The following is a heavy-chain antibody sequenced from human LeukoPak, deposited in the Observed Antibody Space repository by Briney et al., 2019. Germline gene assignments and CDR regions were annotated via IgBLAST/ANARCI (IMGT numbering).Heavy chain of an antibody. D-gene: IGHD1-26*01. Sequence: GASVKVSCKASGYTFTEHYIHWVRQAPGQGLGWMGWINPNSGGTNYAQKFQGRVTMTRDTSISTAYMELSRLRSDDTAVYYCASGRIVGASDFYWGQGTLVTVSS. CDR2: INPNSGGT. CDR3: ASGRIVGASDFY. CDR1: GYTFTEHY. V-gene: IGHV1-2*02. J-gene: IGHJ4*02.